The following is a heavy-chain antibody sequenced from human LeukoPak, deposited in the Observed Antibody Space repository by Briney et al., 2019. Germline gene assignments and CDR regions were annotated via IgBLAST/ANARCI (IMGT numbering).Heavy chain of an antibody. CDR3: AKHVYGGNLLPET. J-gene: IGHJ4*02. CDR1: GFTLSTYA. Sequence: GGSLRLSCAASGFTLSTYAMSWVRQAPGGGLEWVSSLSGSGGNTNYADSVKGRFTISRDNSKNTLYLQMNRLRAEDTAIYYCAKHVYGGNLLPETWGQGTLVTVSS. V-gene: IGHV3-23*01. CDR2: LSGSGGNT. D-gene: IGHD4-23*01.